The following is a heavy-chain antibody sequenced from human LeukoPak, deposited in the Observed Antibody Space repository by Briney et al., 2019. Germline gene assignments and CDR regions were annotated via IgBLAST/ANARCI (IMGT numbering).Heavy chain of an antibody. J-gene: IGHJ5*02. CDR3: AKDPPRFGVVIKNWFDP. D-gene: IGHD3-3*01. V-gene: IGHV3-30*02. CDR1: GFTFSSYG. Sequence: GGSLRLSCAASGFTFSSYGMHWARQAPGKGLEWVAFIRYDGSNKYYADSVKGRFTISRDNSKNTLYLQMNSLRAEDTAVYYCAKDPPRFGVVIKNWFDPWGQGTLVTVSS. CDR2: IRYDGSNK.